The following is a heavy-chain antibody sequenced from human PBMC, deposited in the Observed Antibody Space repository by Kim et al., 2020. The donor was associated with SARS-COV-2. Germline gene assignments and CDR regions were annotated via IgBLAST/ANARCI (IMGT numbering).Heavy chain of an antibody. J-gene: IGHJ5*02. V-gene: IGHV4-4*02. CDR2: IYHSGST. CDR3: ARALLDYYDSSGSKGT. Sequence: SETLSLTCAVSGGSISSSNWWSWVRQPPGKGLEWIGEIYHSGSTNYNPSLKSRVTISVDKSKNQFSLKLSSVTAADTAVYYCARALLDYYDSSGSKGTWGQGTLVTVSS. D-gene: IGHD3-22*01. CDR1: GGSISSSNW.